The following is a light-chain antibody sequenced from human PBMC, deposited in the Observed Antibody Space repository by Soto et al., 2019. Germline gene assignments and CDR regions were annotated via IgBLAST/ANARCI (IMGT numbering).Light chain of an antibody. J-gene: IGKJ3*01. CDR2: DAS. CDR1: QSISRS. Sequence: DIQMTQSPSTLSASVGDRVTITCRASQSISRSLAWYQQNPGKAPKLLIFDASSLESGVPSRFIGSGSGTEFTLTISSLQPDDFATYYCQHFNDFLLIFGPGTTVDIK. CDR3: QHFNDFLLI. V-gene: IGKV1-5*01.